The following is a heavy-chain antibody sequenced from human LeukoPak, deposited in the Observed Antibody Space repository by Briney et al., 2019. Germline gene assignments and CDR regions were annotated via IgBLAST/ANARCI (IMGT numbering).Heavy chain of an antibody. Sequence: PGGSLRLSCAASGFTVSSNYMTWVRQAPGKGLEWVSVIDSSDTTFYTDSVKGRFTISRDNSKNTVYLQMNSLRTEDTAVYYCAKRGVGTSNAYFDYWGQGTLVTVSS. CDR2: IDSSDTT. V-gene: IGHV3-53*01. J-gene: IGHJ4*02. D-gene: IGHD1-26*01. CDR1: GFTVSSNY. CDR3: AKRGVGTSNAYFDY.